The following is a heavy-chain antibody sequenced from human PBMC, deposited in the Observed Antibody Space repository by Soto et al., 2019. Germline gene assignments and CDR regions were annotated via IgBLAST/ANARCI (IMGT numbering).Heavy chain of an antibody. D-gene: IGHD3-22*01. Sequence: QVQLVQSGAEVKKPGSSVKVSCKASGGIFRRYTITWVRQAPGQGLEWMGGITPMFGTPNYAQKFRGRVTITADESTSTAYMELNSLRSEDTAMYFCARDGTLYDSRAYYYLYWGQGPLVTVSS. CDR2: ITPMFGTP. CDR1: GGIFRRYT. CDR3: ARDGTLYDSRAYYYLY. V-gene: IGHV1-69*01. J-gene: IGHJ4*02.